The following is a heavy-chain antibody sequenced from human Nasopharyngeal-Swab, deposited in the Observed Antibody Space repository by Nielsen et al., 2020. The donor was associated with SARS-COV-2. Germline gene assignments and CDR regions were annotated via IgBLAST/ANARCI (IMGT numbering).Heavy chain of an antibody. CDR3: VRNMDV. V-gene: IGHV3-7*01. Sequence: GESLKISCAASGFIFSSYEMNWVRQAPGKGLEWVANLNKDGSETYYVDSVKGRFTISRDNAKNSLFLQMNTLRGEDTAVYYCVRNMDVWGQGTTVTVSS. J-gene: IGHJ6*02. CDR1: GFIFSSYE. CDR2: LNKDGSET.